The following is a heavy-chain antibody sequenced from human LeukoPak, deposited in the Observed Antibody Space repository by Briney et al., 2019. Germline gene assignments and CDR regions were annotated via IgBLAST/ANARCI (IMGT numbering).Heavy chain of an antibody. CDR2: IKQDGSEK. Sequence: GGSLRLSCAASGFTFSSYWMSWVRQAAGKGLEWVANIKQDGSEKYYVDSVKGRFTNSRDNAKNSLYRQRNSLRAEDTGVYYCARVRGGVWGSYRYDYWGQGTLVTVSS. D-gene: IGHD3-16*02. J-gene: IGHJ4*02. V-gene: IGHV3-7*01. CDR1: GFTFSSYW. CDR3: ARVRGGVWGSYRYDY.